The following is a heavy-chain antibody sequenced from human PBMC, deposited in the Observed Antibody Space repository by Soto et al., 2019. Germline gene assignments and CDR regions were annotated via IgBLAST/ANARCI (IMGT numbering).Heavy chain of an antibody. D-gene: IGHD3-10*01. J-gene: IGHJ5*02. Sequence: GASVKVSCKASGYTFTSYYMHWVRQAPGQGLGWMGIINPSGGSTSYAQKFQGRVTMTRDTSTSTVYMELSSLRSEDTAVYYCARDSGVGSGFNWFDPWGQGTLVTVSS. CDR1: GYTFTSYY. CDR2: INPSGGST. V-gene: IGHV1-46*01. CDR3: ARDSGVGSGFNWFDP.